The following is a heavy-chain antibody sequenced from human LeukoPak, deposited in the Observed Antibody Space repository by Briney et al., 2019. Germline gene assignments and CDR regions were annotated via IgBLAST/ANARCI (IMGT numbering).Heavy chain of an antibody. CDR3: ASYSSSSWAGSSAGMDV. CDR2: ISGSGGST. CDR1: GFTFSSYA. Sequence: GGSLRLSCAASGFTFSSYAMSWVRQALGKGLEWVSGISGSGGSTYYADSVKGRFTISRDNSKNTLYLQMNSLRAEDTAVYYCASYSSSSWAGSSAGMDVWGQGTTVTVSS. V-gene: IGHV3-23*01. D-gene: IGHD6-6*01. J-gene: IGHJ6*02.